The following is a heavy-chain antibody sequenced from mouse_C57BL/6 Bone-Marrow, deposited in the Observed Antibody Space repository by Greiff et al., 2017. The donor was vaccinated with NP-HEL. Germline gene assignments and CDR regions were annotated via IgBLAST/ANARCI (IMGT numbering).Heavy chain of an antibody. CDR2: IYPGDGDT. V-gene: IGHV1-82*01. D-gene: IGHD1-1*01. J-gene: IGHJ1*03. CDR1: GYAFSSSW. Sequence: QVQLQQSGPELVKPGASVKISCKASGYAFSSSWMNWVKQRPGKGLEWIGRIYPGDGDTNYNGKFKGTATLTADKSSSTAYMQLSSLTSEDSAVYFCARSHYGSSWYFDVWGTGTTVTVSS. CDR3: ARSHYGSSWYFDV.